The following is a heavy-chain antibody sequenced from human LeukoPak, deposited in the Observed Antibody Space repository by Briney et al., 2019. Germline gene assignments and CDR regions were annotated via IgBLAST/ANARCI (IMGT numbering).Heavy chain of an antibody. V-gene: IGHV1-69*04. CDR3: AREYCSGGSCYFGLDY. CDR2: IIPILGIA. CDR1: GGTFRSYA. D-gene: IGHD2-15*01. J-gene: IGHJ4*02. Sequence: GASVKVSCKASGGTFRSYAISWVRQAPGQGLEWMGRIIPILGIANYAQKFQGRVTITADKSTSTAYMELSSLRSEDTAVYYCAREYCSGGSCYFGLDYWGQGTLVTVSS.